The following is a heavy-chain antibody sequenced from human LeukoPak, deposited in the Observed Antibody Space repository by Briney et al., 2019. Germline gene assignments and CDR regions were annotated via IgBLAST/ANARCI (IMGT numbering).Heavy chain of an antibody. D-gene: IGHD6-13*01. V-gene: IGHV4-4*07. Sequence: SETLSLTCTVSGGSISSFYWSWIRQPAGKGLEWIGRMYSSGSTNYNPSLKSRVTMSVDTSKNQFSLKLCSVTAADTAVYYCARDIAAAGTGKNAFDIWGQGTMVTVSS. CDR3: ARDIAAAGTGKNAFDI. J-gene: IGHJ3*02. CDR2: MYSSGST. CDR1: GGSISSFY.